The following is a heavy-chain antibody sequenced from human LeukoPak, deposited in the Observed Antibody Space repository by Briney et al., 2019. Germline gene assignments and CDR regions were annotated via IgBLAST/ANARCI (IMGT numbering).Heavy chain of an antibody. CDR3: ARGETPDWYCSGGSCYGYYGMDV. V-gene: IGHV4-4*07. J-gene: IGHJ6*02. Sequence: KPSETLSLTCTVSGGSISSYYWSWIRQPAGKGLEWIGRIYTSGSTNYNPSLKSRVTMSVDTSKNQFSLKLSSVTAADTAVYYCARGETPDWYCSGGSCYGYYGMDVWGQGTTVTVSS. D-gene: IGHD2-15*01. CDR2: IYTSGST. CDR1: GGSISSYY.